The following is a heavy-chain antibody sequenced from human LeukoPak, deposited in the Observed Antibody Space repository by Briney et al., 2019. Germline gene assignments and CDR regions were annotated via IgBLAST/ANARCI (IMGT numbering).Heavy chain of an antibody. CDR1: GFRVFDYG. CDR3: ARDKGYCSSTSCFRPYDY. V-gene: IGHV3-48*01. D-gene: IGHD2-2*01. Sequence: PGMSLRLSCAISGFRVFDYGVHWVRQAPGKGLEWVSYISSSSSTIYYADSVKGRFTISRDNAKNSLYLQMNSLRAEDTAVYYCARDKGYCSSTSCFRPYDYWGQGTLVTVSS. CDR2: ISSSSSTI. J-gene: IGHJ4*02.